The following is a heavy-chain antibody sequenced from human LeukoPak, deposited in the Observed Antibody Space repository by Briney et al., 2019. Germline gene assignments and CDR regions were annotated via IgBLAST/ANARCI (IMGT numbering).Heavy chain of an antibody. CDR1: GFTFSTYS. CDR3: ARDRGRRGITMRSDAFDI. D-gene: IGHD3-22*01. Sequence: PGGSLRLSCAASGFTFSTYSMNWVRQAPGKGLEWVSSIDTSSSHIYYADSVKGGFTISRDNAKNSLFLQMNSLRAEDTAVYYCARDRGRRGITMRSDAFDIWGQGTMVTVSS. CDR2: IDTSSSHI. V-gene: IGHV3-21*01. J-gene: IGHJ3*02.